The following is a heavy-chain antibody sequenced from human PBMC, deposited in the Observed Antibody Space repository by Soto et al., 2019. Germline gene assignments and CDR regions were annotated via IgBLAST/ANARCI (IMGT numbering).Heavy chain of an antibody. D-gene: IGHD6-13*01. Sequence: SGPTLVNPTQTLTLTCTFPGFSLSTSGVGVGWIRQPPGKALEWLALIYWNDDKRYSPSLKSRLTITKDTSKNQVVLTMTNMDPVDTATYYWALRGRSSRWCDLDDRGQGTLVTFAS. CDR3: ALRGRSSRWCDLDD. J-gene: IGHJ4*02. CDR2: IYWNDDK. V-gene: IGHV2-5*01. CDR1: GFSLSTSGVG.